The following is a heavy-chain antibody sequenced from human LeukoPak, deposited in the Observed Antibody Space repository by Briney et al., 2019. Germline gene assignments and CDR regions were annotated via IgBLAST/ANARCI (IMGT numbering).Heavy chain of an antibody. CDR2: IIPIFGTA. D-gene: IGHD6-6*01. Sequence: SVKVSCKASGYTFTSYAISWVRQAPGQGLEWMGRIIPIFGTANYAQKFQGRVTITTDESTSTAYMELSSLRSEDTAVYYCARERIAARPPTYYYYYYMDVWGKGTTVTVSS. J-gene: IGHJ6*03. CDR3: ARERIAARPPTYYYYYYMDV. V-gene: IGHV1-69*05. CDR1: GYTFTSYA.